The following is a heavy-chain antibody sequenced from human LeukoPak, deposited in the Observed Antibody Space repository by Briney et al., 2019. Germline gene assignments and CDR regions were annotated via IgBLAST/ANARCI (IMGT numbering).Heavy chain of an antibody. Sequence: GGSLRLSCAASGFTFSSYWMSWVRQAPGKGLEWVANINQDGSETYYVDSVKGRFTISRDNAKDTLYLQMNSLRAEDTAVYYCARDERHYYGSGSYYGYYYYYFTDVWGERTTVTISS. CDR3: ARDERHYYGSGSYYGYYYYYFTDV. CDR2: INQDGSET. J-gene: IGHJ6*03. V-gene: IGHV3-7*03. CDR1: GFTFSSYW. D-gene: IGHD3-10*01.